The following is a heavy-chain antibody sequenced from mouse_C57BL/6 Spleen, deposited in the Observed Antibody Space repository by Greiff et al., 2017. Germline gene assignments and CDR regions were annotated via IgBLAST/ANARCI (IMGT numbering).Heavy chain of an antibody. CDR1: GYAFSSYW. CDR3: ARFSDYYGSSDLYFDV. Sequence: VQLQQSGAELVKPGASVKISCKASGYAFSSYWMNWVKQRPGKGLEWIGQIYPGDGDTNYNGKFKGKATLTADKSSSTAYMQLSSLTSEDSAVYFCARFSDYYGSSDLYFDVWGTGTTVTVSS. CDR2: IYPGDGDT. J-gene: IGHJ1*03. D-gene: IGHD1-1*01. V-gene: IGHV1-80*01.